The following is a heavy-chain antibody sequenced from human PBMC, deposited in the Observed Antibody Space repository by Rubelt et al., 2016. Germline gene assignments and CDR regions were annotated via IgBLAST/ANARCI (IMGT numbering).Heavy chain of an antibody. CDR3: ARSLAYRGTKYFDL. J-gene: IGHJ2*01. V-gene: IGHV3-48*01. CDR2: ISGSSDNI. D-gene: IGHD3-10*01. CDR1: GFTFSNYV. Sequence: EVQLVESGGGFVQPGGSLRLSCVASGFTFSNYVVNWVRQAPGKGLEWVSYISGSSDNIYYADSVKGRFTISRDNAKNSLYLQMNSLRAEDTAVYYCARSLAYRGTKYFDLWGRGTLVTVSS.